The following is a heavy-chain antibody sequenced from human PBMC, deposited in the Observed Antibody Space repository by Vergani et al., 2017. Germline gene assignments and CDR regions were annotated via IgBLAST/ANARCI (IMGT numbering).Heavy chain of an antibody. CDR1: GFSFSSSS. V-gene: IGHV3-21*02. Sequence: EVQLVESGGGLVKPGGSLRLSCAASGFSFSSSSMNWVRQAPGKGLEWVASISGSSSYVFYRDSVEGRFTITRDNAKKSVYLQMNSLRAEDTAMYFCARGLWDCTHIRCSPPSYWGQGTQVTVSS. D-gene: IGHD2-8*01. CDR3: ARGLWDCTHIRCSPPSY. J-gene: IGHJ4*02. CDR2: ISGSSSYV.